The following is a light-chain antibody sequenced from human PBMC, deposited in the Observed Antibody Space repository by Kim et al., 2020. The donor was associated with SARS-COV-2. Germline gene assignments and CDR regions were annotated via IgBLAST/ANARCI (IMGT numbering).Light chain of an antibody. CDR1: QSVSSY. CDR3: QQRSNWPT. CDR2: DAS. Sequence: EIVLTQSPATLSLSPVERATLSCRASQSVSSYLAWYQQKPAQAPRLLIYDASNRATGIPARFSGSGSGTDFTLTISSLEPEDFAVYYCQQRSNWPTFGQGTKVDIK. J-gene: IGKJ1*01. V-gene: IGKV3-11*01.